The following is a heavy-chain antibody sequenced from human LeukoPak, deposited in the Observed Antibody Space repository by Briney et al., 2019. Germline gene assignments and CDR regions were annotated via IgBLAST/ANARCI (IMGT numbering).Heavy chain of an antibody. CDR1: GGNFSGYF. J-gene: IGHJ4*02. CDR3: ARRYYYNLGSFPFDF. V-gene: IGHV4-34*01. Sequence: PSETLSLTCAVSGGNFSGYFWSWIRQSSGKGLEWIGQIHNSGTTNYNPSLNSRVTISEDTSKNQFYLNLSSVTAADTAVYYCARRYYYNLGSFPFDFWGQGTLVTVSS. CDR2: IHNSGTT. D-gene: IGHD3-10*01.